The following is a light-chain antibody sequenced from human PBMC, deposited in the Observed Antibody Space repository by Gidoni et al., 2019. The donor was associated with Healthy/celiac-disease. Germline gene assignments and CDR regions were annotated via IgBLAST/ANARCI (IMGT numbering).Light chain of an antibody. Sequence: SYELPQPPSVFVSPGQTASITCSGDKLGDKYACWYQQKPGQSPVLGIYQDSKRPSGIPERFSGSNAGNTATLTISGTQAMDEADYYCQAWDSSTVVFGGGTKLTVL. CDR3: QAWDSSTVV. CDR1: KLGDKY. V-gene: IGLV3-1*01. CDR2: QDS. J-gene: IGLJ2*01.